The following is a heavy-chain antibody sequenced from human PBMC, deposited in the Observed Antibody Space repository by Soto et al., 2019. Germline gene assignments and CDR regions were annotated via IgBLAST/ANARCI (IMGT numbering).Heavy chain of an antibody. D-gene: IGHD2-21*01. V-gene: IGHV1-18*04. CDR1: GYTFTSFG. Sequence: QVQLVQSGPEVKKPGASVKVSCKASGYTFTSFGISWVRQAPGQGPEWMGWISTSDGNTNYAQKLQDRVTMTTDTATSTAYMDLRRLSSADSAVYYCARWAFASCDWYLGAFDIWGQGTPVTVSS. J-gene: IGHJ3*02. CDR2: ISTSDGNT. CDR3: ARWAFASCDWYLGAFDI.